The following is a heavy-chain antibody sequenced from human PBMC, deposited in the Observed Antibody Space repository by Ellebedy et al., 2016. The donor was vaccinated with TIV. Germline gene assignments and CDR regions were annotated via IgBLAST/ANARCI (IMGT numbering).Heavy chain of an antibody. CDR2: LSSSSSTI. V-gene: IGHV3-48*04. CDR3: ARTSDYSSRWYGGAFDI. Sequence: PGGSLRLSCAASGFTFTTYNMNWVRQAPGKGLEWVSYLSSSSSTIYYADSVKGRFAISRDNAKNSLYLQMNSLRAEDTAVYYCARTSDYSSRWYGGAFDIWGQGTMVTVSS. J-gene: IGHJ3*02. CDR1: GFTFTTYN. D-gene: IGHD6-13*01.